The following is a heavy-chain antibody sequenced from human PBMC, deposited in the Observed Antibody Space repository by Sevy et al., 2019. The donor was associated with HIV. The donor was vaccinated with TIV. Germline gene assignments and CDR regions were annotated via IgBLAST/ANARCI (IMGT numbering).Heavy chain of an antibody. Sequence: GGSLRLSCAASGFTFSSNTMNWLRQAPGKGLEWVSYISSRSTYIFYADSVKGRFTISRDNSKKSLFLQMNSLRVEDTAVYYCARGDKDGWFDPWGQGTPVTVSS. CDR1: GFTFSSNT. D-gene: IGHD3-9*01. V-gene: IGHV3-21*01. CDR2: ISSRSTYI. J-gene: IGHJ5*02. CDR3: ARGDKDGWFDP.